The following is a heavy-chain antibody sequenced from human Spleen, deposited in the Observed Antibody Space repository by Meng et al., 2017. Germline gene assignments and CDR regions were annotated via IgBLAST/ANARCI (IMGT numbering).Heavy chain of an antibody. CDR1: GGSFSDYY. CDR2: INHSGST. D-gene: IGHD6-19*01. J-gene: IGHJ4*02. Sequence: VQIHQWGAGLWKPSETLSLPCVVSGGSFSDYYWSWIRQPPGKGLEWIGEINHSGSTNYNPSLESRATISVDTSQNNLSLKLSSVTAADTAVYFCARVLWDVAGLYYFDYWGQGTLVTVSS. CDR3: ARVLWDVAGLYYFDY. V-gene: IGHV4-34*01.